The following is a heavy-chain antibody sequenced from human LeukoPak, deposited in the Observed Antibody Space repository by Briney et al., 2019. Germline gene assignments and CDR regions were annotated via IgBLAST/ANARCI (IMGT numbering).Heavy chain of an antibody. D-gene: IGHD3-22*01. CDR1: GYTFTGYY. CDR2: INPNSGGT. Sequence: ASVKVSCKASGYTFTGYYMHWVRQAPGQGLEWMGWINPNSGGTNYAQKFQGRVTMTRDTSISTAYMELSRLRSDDTAVYYCAXXQYYYDTFDYRGQGTLVTVSS. V-gene: IGHV1-2*02. CDR3: AXXQYYYDTFDY. J-gene: IGHJ4*02.